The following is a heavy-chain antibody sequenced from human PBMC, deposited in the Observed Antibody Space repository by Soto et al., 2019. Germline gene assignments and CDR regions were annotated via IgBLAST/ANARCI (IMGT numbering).Heavy chain of an antibody. Sequence: TLSLTCTVSGGSISSSSYYWGWIRQPPGKGLEWIGSIYYSGSTYYNPSLKSRVTISVDTSKNQFSLKLSSVTAADTAVYYCSRHVDDYYDSSGYYLNWFDPWGQGTLVTSPQ. CDR2: IYYSGST. CDR1: GGSISSSSYY. V-gene: IGHV4-39*01. CDR3: SRHVDDYYDSSGYYLNWFDP. J-gene: IGHJ5*02. D-gene: IGHD3-22*01.